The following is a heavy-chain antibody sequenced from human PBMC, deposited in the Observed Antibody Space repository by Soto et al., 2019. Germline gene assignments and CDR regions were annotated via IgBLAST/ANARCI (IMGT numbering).Heavy chain of an antibody. D-gene: IGHD4-17*01. Sequence: QLQLQESGPGLVKPSETLSLTCTVSGGSISSSSYYWGWIRQPPGKGLEWIGSIYYSGSTYYNPSLKSRVTISVDTSKNQFSLKLSSVTAADTAVYYCARGFGLPNYFDYWGQGTLVTVSS. V-gene: IGHV4-39*01. CDR2: IYYSGST. CDR3: ARGFGLPNYFDY. CDR1: GGSISSSSYY. J-gene: IGHJ4*02.